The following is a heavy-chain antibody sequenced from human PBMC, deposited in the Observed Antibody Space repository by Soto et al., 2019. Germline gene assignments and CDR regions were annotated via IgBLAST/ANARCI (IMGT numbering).Heavy chain of an antibody. J-gene: IGHJ4*02. CDR2: IKSKTDGGTT. CDR1: GFTFSNAW. V-gene: IGHV3-15*01. D-gene: IGHD3-3*01. CDR3: TTRITIFGVVITLFDY. Sequence: LRLSCAASGFTFSNAWMSWVRQAPGKGLEWVGRIKSKTDGGTTDYAAPVKGRFTISRDDSKNTLYLQMNSLKTEDTAVYYCTTRITIFGVVITLFDYWGQGTLVTVSS.